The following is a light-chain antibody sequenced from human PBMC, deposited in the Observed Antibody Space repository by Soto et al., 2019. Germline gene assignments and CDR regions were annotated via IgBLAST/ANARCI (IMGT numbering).Light chain of an antibody. CDR1: SSDVGGYNY. CDR3: SSYTSSSTLVV. CDR2: DVS. J-gene: IGLJ1*01. Sequence: QSALTQPASLSGSPGQSITISCTGTSSDVGGYNYVSWSQQHPGKAPKLMIYDVSNRPSGVSNRFSGSKAGNTASLTISGRQAEDEADYYCSSYTSSSTLVVFGTGTKVTVL. V-gene: IGLV2-14*01.